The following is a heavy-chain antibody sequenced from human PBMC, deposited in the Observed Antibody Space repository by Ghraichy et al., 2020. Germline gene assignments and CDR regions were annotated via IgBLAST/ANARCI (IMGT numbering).Heavy chain of an antibody. J-gene: IGHJ5*02. CDR1: GGSISSSSYY. CDR2: IYYSGST. Sequence: SETLSLTCTVSGGSISSSSYYWGWIRQPPGKGLEWIGSIYYSGSTYYNPSLKSRVTISVDTSKNQFSLKLSSVTAADTAVYYCARHSHPSLLRYFDWGAGLNNWFDPWGQGTLVTVSS. D-gene: IGHD3-9*01. V-gene: IGHV4-39*01. CDR3: ARHSHPSLLRYFDWGAGLNNWFDP.